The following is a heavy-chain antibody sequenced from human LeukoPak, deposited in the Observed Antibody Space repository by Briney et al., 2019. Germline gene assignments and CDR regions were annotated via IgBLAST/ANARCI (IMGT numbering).Heavy chain of an antibody. J-gene: IGHJ3*02. CDR1: GGSISSGGYY. Sequence: SQTLSLTCTVSGGSISSGGYYWSWIRQHPGKGLEWIGYIYYSGSTYYNPSLKSRVTISVDTSKNQFSLKLSSVTAADTAVYYCARDSSTAMGPGDAFDIWGQGTMVTVSS. CDR2: IYYSGST. D-gene: IGHD5-18*01. V-gene: IGHV4-31*03. CDR3: ARDSSTAMGPGDAFDI.